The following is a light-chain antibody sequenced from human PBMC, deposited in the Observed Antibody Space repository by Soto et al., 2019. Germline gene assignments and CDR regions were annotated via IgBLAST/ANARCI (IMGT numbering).Light chain of an antibody. CDR3: ASYTDTTTQM. J-gene: IGLJ3*02. CDR1: NSDVGKFDY. V-gene: IGLV2-14*01. Sequence: QSVLTQPASVSASPGQSITISCTGTNSDVGKFDYVSWYQHHPGKAPKLVISAVTRRSSGVSDRFSGSKSGNTATLTISGLQAEDEADYYCASYTDTTTQMFGGGTKVTVL. CDR2: AVT.